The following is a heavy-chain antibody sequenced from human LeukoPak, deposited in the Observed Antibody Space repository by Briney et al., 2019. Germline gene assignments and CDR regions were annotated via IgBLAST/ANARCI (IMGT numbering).Heavy chain of an antibody. CDR1: GFTFSSYS. V-gene: IGHV3-21*01. Sequence: GGSLRLPCTASGFTFSSYSMNWVRQAPGKGLEWVSSISSSSSYIYYADSVKGRFTISRDNAKNSLYLQMNSLRAEDTAVYYCARDGSVCSGGSCYSSYYYMDVWGKGTTVTVSS. J-gene: IGHJ6*03. D-gene: IGHD2-15*01. CDR2: ISSSSSYI. CDR3: ARDGSVCSGGSCYSSYYYMDV.